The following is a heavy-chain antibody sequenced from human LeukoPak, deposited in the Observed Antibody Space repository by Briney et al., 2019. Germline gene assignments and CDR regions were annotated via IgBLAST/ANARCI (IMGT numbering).Heavy chain of an antibody. Sequence: SQTLSLTCTVSGGSISSYYWSWIRQSPGKGQEWIGHIYSSGSTNYNPSLKSRVTISIDTSKNQFSLKLSSVTAADAALYYCARNYDNSGYTAFGYWGRGTLVTVSS. CDR3: ARNYDNSGYTAFGY. D-gene: IGHD3-22*01. V-gene: IGHV4-59*01. J-gene: IGHJ4*02. CDR1: GGSISSYY. CDR2: IYSSGST.